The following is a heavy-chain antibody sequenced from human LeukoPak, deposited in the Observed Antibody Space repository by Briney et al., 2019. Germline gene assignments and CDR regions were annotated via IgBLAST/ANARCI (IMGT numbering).Heavy chain of an antibody. Sequence: SETLSLTCTVSGGSIRSSSYFWGWIRQPPGKGLEWIGSIYYSGSTYYNPSLKSRVTISVDTSKNHFSLKLSSVTAADTAVYYCARHRHYSGSSSDPWGQGTLVTVSS. V-gene: IGHV4-39*01. CDR2: IYYSGST. J-gene: IGHJ5*02. D-gene: IGHD1-26*01. CDR3: ARHRHYSGSSSDP. CDR1: GGSIRSSSYF.